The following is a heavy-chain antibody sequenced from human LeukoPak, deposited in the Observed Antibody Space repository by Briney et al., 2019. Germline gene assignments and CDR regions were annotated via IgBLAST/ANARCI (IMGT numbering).Heavy chain of an antibody. CDR1: RGSISNYY. V-gene: IGHV4-59*01. CDR2: IFYSGST. Sequence: SETLSLTCTVSRGSISNYYWSWIRQPPGEGLEWLGYIFYSGSTDYNPSLKSRVTISVDTSKNQFSLKLTSVTAADTAVYYCARARYANAWYAFDIWGHGTMVTVSS. J-gene: IGHJ3*02. D-gene: IGHD2-2*01. CDR3: ARARYANAWYAFDI.